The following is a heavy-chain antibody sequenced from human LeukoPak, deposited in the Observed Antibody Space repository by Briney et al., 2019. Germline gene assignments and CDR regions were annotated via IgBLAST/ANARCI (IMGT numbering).Heavy chain of an antibody. J-gene: IGHJ6*02. CDR1: GFTFSSYS. V-gene: IGHV3-21*01. CDR2: ISSSSSYI. D-gene: IGHD3-22*01. CDR3: ARDSDFDSSGYYPYYYYYYKMDV. Sequence: PGGSLRLSCAASGFTFSSYSMNWVRQAPGKGLEWVSPISSSSSYIYYADSVKGRFTISRDNAKNSLFLQMNSLRAEDTAVYYCARDSDFDSSGYYPYYYYYYKMDVWGQGTTVTVSS.